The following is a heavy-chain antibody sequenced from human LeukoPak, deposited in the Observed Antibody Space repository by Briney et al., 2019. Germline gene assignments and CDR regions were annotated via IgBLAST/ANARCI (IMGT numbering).Heavy chain of an antibody. CDR3: ARAVGYCTNGVCSYFDY. J-gene: IGHJ4*02. CDR2: IYHSGST. D-gene: IGHD2-8*01. CDR1: GGSISSGGYS. V-gene: IGHV4-30-2*01. Sequence: SQTLSLTCAVSGGSISSGGYSWSWIRQPPGMGLEWIGYIYHSGSTYHNPSLKSRVTISVDRSKNQFSLKLSSVTAADTAVYYCARAVGYCTNGVCSYFDYWGQGTLVTVSS.